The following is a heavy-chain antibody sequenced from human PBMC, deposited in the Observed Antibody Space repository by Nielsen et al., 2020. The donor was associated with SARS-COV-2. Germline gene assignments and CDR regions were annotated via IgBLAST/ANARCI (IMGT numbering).Heavy chain of an antibody. V-gene: IGHV3-7*01. D-gene: IGHD6-25*01. CDR2: IKQDGSEK. Sequence: GGSLRLSCAASGSTFSIYWMSWVRQAPGKGLEWVGNIKQDGSEKYYVDSVKGRFTISRDNAKNSLYLQMNSLRAEDTAVYYCASTYSSGWYFDYWGQGTLVTVSS. J-gene: IGHJ4*02. CDR3: ASTYSSGWYFDY. CDR1: GSTFSIYW.